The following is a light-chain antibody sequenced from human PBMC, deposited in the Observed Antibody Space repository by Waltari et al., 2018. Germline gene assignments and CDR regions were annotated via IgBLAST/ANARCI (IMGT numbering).Light chain of an antibody. Sequence: IVLTQSPATLSLSPGERATLSCRASQSISSFLAWYQQKHGQAPRLLIYDASNRATGIPARFVGSGSETDFTLTISSLEPEDFAVYYCQHRSNWPPEFTFGPGTKVYIK. CDR3: QHRSNWPPEFT. CDR1: QSISSF. J-gene: IGKJ3*01. V-gene: IGKV3-11*01. CDR2: DAS.